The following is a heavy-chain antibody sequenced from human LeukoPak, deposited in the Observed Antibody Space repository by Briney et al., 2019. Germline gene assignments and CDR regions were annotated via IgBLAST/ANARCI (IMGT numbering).Heavy chain of an antibody. D-gene: IGHD3-22*01. Sequence: SETLSLTRTVSGGSISSYYWSWIRQPPGKGLEWIGYIYYSGSTNYNPSLKSRVTISVDTSKNQFSLKLSSVTAADTAVYYCARDTYYYDSSGYYYREYMDVWGKGTTVTVSS. V-gene: IGHV4-59*01. CDR3: ARDTYYYDSSGYYYREYMDV. J-gene: IGHJ6*03. CDR1: GGSISSYY. CDR2: IYYSGST.